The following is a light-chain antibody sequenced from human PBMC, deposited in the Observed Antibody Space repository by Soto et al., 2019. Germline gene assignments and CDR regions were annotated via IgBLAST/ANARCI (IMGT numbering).Light chain of an antibody. CDR2: DVN. V-gene: IGLV2-14*03. CDR1: SSDFGVSNY. J-gene: IGLJ1*01. CDR3: TSYRGNALYV. Sequence: QSVLTQPASVSGSPGQSITVSCSGISSDFGVSNYVSWYQQHPGKAPRLIIFDVNNRPAGVSPRFSGSKSGDTASLTISGLQTEDEPNYFCTSYRGNALYVFGPGTKVTVL.